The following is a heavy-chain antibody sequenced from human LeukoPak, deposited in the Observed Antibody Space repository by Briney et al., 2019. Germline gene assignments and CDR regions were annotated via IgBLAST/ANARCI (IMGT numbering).Heavy chain of an antibody. CDR3: ARSYDSSGYYGDAFDI. CDR1: GGSISSYY. CDR2: IYTSGST. Sequence: SETLSLTCTVSGGSISSYYWSWIRQPAGKGLEWIGRIYTSGSTNYNPSLKSRVTMSVDTSKNQFSLKLSSVTAADTAVYYCARSYDSSGYYGDAFDIWGRGTMVTVSS. J-gene: IGHJ3*02. V-gene: IGHV4-4*07. D-gene: IGHD3-22*01.